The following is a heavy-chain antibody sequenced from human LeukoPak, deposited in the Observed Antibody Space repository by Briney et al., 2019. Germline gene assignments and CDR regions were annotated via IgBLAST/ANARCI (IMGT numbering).Heavy chain of an antibody. CDR3: ARLSQTDRYFDY. CDR1: GVSISNRNFY. CDR2: IYYSGST. J-gene: IGHJ4*02. V-gene: IGHV4-61*05. D-gene: IGHD1-1*01. Sequence: PSETLTLTCTVSGVSISNRNFYWGWIRQPPGKGLEWIGYIYYSGSTNYNPSLKSRATISVDTSKNQFSLKLSSVTAADTAVYYCARLSQTDRYFDYWGQGTLVTVSS.